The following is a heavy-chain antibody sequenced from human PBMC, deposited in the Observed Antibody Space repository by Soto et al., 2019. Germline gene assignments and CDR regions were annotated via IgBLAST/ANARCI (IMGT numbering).Heavy chain of an antibody. J-gene: IGHJ4*02. CDR1: GYTFTSYG. Sequence: QVQLVQSGAEVKKPGASVKVSCKASGYTFTSYGISWVRQAPGQGLEWVGWISAYNGNTNYAQKLQGRVTMTTDTATSTAYMEVRSLRSDDTAVYYCARSAFYDFWSGYNPEFGYRGQGTLVTVSS. CDR2: ISAYNGNT. CDR3: ARSAFYDFWSGYNPEFGY. D-gene: IGHD3-3*01. V-gene: IGHV1-18*01.